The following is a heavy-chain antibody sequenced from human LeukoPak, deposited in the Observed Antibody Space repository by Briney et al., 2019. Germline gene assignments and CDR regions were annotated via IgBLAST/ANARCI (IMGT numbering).Heavy chain of an antibody. Sequence: PGGSLRLSCAASGFTFSSYAMSWVRQAPGKGLEWVSAISGSGGSTYYADSVKGRFTFSRDNSKNTLYLQMNSLRAEDTAVYYCARIFQGYCSGGSCYIHYWGQGTLVTVSS. CDR2: ISGSGGST. J-gene: IGHJ4*02. D-gene: IGHD2-15*01. V-gene: IGHV3-23*01. CDR1: GFTFSSYA. CDR3: ARIFQGYCSGGSCYIHY.